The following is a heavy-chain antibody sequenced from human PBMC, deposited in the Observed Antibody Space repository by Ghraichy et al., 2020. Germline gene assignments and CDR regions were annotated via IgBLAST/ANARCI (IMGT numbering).Heavy chain of an antibody. Sequence: GGSLRLSCAASGFSFSSYGMNWVRQAPGQGLEWVSYISSISRTIYYADSVKGRFTISRDNAKNSLYLQMNSLTDKDTAIYYCARVRGGDRPGWFDPWGQGTLVTVSS. V-gene: IGHV3-48*02. J-gene: IGHJ5*02. D-gene: IGHD2-21*02. CDR3: ARVRGGDRPGWFDP. CDR1: GFSFSSYG. CDR2: ISSISRTI.